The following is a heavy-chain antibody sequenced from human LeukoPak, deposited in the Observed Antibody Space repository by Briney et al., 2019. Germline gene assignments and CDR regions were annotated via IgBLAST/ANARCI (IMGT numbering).Heavy chain of an antibody. J-gene: IGHJ4*02. CDR1: GFTFSSYA. CDR2: ISYDGSNK. CDR3: AKDKDPVSGWYGGIDY. Sequence: PGRSLRLSCAASGFTFSSYAMHWVRQAPGKGLEWVAVISYDGSNKYYADSVKGRFTISRDNSKNTLYLQMNSLRAEDTAVYHCAKDKDPVSGWYGGIDYWGQGILVTVSS. V-gene: IGHV3-30-3*01. D-gene: IGHD6-19*01.